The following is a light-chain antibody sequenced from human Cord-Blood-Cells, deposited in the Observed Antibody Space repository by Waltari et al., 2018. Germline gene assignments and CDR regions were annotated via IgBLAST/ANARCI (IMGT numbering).Light chain of an antibody. CDR2: DVS. CDR1: SSYVGGYNY. Sequence: QSALTQPASVSGSPGHSITIPCTGTSSYVGGYNYVSWYQQHPGKAPKLMIYDVSNRPSGVSNRFSGSKSGNTASLTISGLQAEDEADYYCSSYTSSSTLVVFGGGTKLTVL. CDR3: SSYTSSSTLVV. J-gene: IGLJ2*01. V-gene: IGLV2-14*01.